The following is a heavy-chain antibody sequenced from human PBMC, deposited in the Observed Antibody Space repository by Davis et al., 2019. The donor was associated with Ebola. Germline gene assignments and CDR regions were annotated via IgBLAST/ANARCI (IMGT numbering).Heavy chain of an antibody. Sequence: PGGSLRLSCAASGFTFSTYSMSWVRQAPGKGLEWVSSISSDSDYIYYADSAKGRFTISRDNAKNSLYLQMNSLRDEDTAVYYCARDRTVYYDFWSAEAFDIWGQGTMVTVSS. J-gene: IGHJ3*02. CDR2: ISSDSDYI. D-gene: IGHD3-3*01. CDR1: GFTFSTYS. V-gene: IGHV3-21*01. CDR3: ARDRTVYYDFWSAEAFDI.